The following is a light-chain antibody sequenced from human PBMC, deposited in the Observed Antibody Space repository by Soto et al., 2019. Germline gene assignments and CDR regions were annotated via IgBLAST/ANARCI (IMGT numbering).Light chain of an antibody. CDR1: SGHSSYA. Sequence: QAVVTQSPSASASLGASVKLTCTLSSGHSSYAIAWHQQQPEKGPRYLMKLNSDGSHSKGDGIPDRFSGSSSGAERYLTISSLQSEDEADYYCQTWGTGIPPPWVFGGGTKLTVL. V-gene: IGLV4-69*01. CDR2: LNSDGSH. J-gene: IGLJ3*02. CDR3: QTWGTGIPPPWV.